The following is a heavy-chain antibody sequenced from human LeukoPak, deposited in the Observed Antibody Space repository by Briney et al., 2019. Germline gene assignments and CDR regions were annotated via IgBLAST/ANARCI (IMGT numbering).Heavy chain of an antibody. CDR3: ALAVGSLDWFDP. CDR1: GGSLSGYY. V-gene: IGHV4-34*01. Sequence: PSETLSLTCAVYGGSLSGYYWSWIRQPPGKGLEWIGEIDHSGSTNYNPSLKSRVTISVDTSKNQFSLKLSSVTAADTAVYYCALAVGSLDWFDPWGQGTLVTVSS. D-gene: IGHD6-19*01. J-gene: IGHJ5*02. CDR2: IDHSGST.